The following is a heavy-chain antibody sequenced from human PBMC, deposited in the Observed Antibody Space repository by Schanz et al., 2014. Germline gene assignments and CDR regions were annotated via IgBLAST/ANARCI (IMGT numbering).Heavy chain of an antibody. V-gene: IGHV4-34*01. Sequence: QVQLQQWGAGLLKPSETLSLSCAVYSGSFSGYYWSWIRQPPGKGLEWIGEINHSGSTNYNPSLKSRVTISVDTSKTQFSLKLSSGTAADTAVYYCARGPDSTSADVTRGRRRYYFDYWGQGTLVTVSS. J-gene: IGHJ4*02. CDR3: ARGPDSTSADVTRGRRRYYFDY. CDR2: INHSGST. CDR1: SGSFSGYY. D-gene: IGHD6-13*01.